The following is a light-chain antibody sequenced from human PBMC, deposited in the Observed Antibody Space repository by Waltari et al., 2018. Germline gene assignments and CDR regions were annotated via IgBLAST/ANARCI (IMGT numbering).Light chain of an antibody. CDR3: QQYGSSPWT. Sequence: EIVLTQSPGNLSLSTGERATIACRSSQSVSSSYLAWYQQKPGQAPRLLIYGASSRATGIPDSFSGSGSGTDFTLTISRLEPEDFAVYYCQQYGSSPWTFGQGTKVEIK. J-gene: IGKJ1*01. CDR1: QSVSSSY. V-gene: IGKV3-20*01. CDR2: GAS.